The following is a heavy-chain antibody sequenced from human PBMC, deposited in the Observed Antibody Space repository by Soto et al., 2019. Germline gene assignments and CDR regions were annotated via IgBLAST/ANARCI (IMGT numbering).Heavy chain of an antibody. CDR3: AGPGIAVAGTRFRVDY. CDR1: GYTFTSYA. CDR2: INAGNGNT. V-gene: IGHV1-3*01. J-gene: IGHJ4*02. Sequence: ASVKVSCKASGYTFTSYAMHCVRQAPEQRLEWMGWINAGNGNTKYSQKFQGRVTITRDTSASTAYMELSSLRSEDTAVYYCAGPGIAVAGTRFRVDYWGQGTLVTVSS. D-gene: IGHD6-19*01.